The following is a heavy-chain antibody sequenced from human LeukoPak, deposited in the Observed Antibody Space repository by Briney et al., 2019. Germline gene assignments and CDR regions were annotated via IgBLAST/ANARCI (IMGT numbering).Heavy chain of an antibody. J-gene: IGHJ6*02. CDR2: ISGSGGST. CDR3: AKDPRLSCSSTSCYEGYYYYGMDV. V-gene: IGHV3-23*01. D-gene: IGHD2-2*01. CDR1: GFTFSSYA. Sequence: PGGSLRLSGAASGFTFSSYAMSWVRQAPGKGLEWVSAISGSGGSTYYADSVKGRFTISRDNSKNTLYLQMNSLRAEDTAVYYCAKDPRLSCSSTSCYEGYYYYGMDVWGQGTTVTVSS.